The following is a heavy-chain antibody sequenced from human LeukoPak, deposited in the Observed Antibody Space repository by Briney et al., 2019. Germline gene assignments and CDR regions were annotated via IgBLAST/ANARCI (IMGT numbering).Heavy chain of an antibody. CDR3: ARRSGFSPNWFDP. Sequence: SETLSLTCAVYGGSFSGYYWSWIRQPPGKGLEWIGEINHSGSTNYNPSLKSRVTISLDTPKNQFSLKLTSVTAADTAVYYCARRSGFSPNWFDPWGQGTLVTVSS. CDR2: INHSGST. CDR1: GGSFSGYY. V-gene: IGHV4-34*01. J-gene: IGHJ5*02. D-gene: IGHD3-3*01.